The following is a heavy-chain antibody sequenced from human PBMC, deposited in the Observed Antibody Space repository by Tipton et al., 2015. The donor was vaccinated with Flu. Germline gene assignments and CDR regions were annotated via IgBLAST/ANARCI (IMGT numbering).Heavy chain of an antibody. CDR2: TSNTGST. Sequence: TLSLTCTVSGGSISTGDYYWIWIRQHPGEGLEWIVYTSNTGSTFYNPPLKSRVTTSLDTSQNQFSLKVSSVTAADTAVYYCARRGYDSYAPIDYWGQGTLVSVSS. CDR1: GGSISTGDYY. V-gene: IGHV4-31*03. CDR3: ARRGYDSYAPIDY. D-gene: IGHD3-3*01. J-gene: IGHJ4*02.